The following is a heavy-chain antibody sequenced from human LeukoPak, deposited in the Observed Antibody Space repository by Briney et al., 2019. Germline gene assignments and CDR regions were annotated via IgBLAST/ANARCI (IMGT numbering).Heavy chain of an antibody. V-gene: IGHV3-23*01. J-gene: IGHJ4*02. D-gene: IGHD2-2*01. Sequence: GGSLRLSCAASGFMLSNFAMSWVRQAPGKGLEWVSTIYYSGGNTYSADSVKGRFTISRDNAKNTLYLQMNSLRAEDTAVYYCAKDQGQAVVPRRFDNWGQGTLVTVSS. CDR3: AKDQGQAVVPRRFDN. CDR2: IYYSGGNT. CDR1: GFMLSNFA.